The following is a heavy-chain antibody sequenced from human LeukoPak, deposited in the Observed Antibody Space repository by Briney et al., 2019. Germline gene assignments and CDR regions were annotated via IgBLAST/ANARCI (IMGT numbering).Heavy chain of an antibody. D-gene: IGHD6-13*01. CDR2: ISAYNGNT. CDR3: ARDGGAGGSRKPPFDY. J-gene: IGHJ4*02. V-gene: IGHV1-18*01. Sequence: ASVWVSCKASGYTFTSYGISWVRRAPGQGLEWMGWISAYNGNTNYAQKLQGRVTMTTDTSTSTAYMELRSLRSDDTAVYYCARDGGAGGSRKPPFDYWGQGTLVSVSS. CDR1: GYTFTSYG.